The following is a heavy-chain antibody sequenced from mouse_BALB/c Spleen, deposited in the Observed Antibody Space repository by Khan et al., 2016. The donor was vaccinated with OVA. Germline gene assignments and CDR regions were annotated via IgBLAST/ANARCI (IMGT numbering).Heavy chain of an antibody. D-gene: IGHD1-3*01. CDR1: GYIFIDYN. V-gene: IGHV1-77*01. CDR2: ISPGSGNT. J-gene: IGHJ3*01. CDR3: AREWGSGFPY. Sequence: VQLQESGTELARPGASVKLSCKASGYIFIDYNINWVKQRTGQGLEWIGEISPGSGNTYYNEKFKGKATLTADKSSSTAYMQLSSLTSEDSAVYFCAREWGSGFPYWGQGGLITVSA.